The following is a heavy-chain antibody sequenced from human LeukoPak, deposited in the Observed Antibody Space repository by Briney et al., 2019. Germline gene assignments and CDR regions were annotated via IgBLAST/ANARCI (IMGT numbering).Heavy chain of an antibody. CDR1: GGSISNYY. CDR3: ARDFYGDDGHHPFDY. D-gene: IGHD2/OR15-2a*01. J-gene: IGHJ4*02. CDR2: TYASGST. Sequence: PSETLSLTCSVPGGSISNYYWNWIRQPAGKGLEWIGRTYASGSTNYNPSLKSRVTISMDKSKNHFSLNLKSVTAADTGFYYCARDFYGDDGHHPFDYWGQGIQVTVSS. V-gene: IGHV4-4*07.